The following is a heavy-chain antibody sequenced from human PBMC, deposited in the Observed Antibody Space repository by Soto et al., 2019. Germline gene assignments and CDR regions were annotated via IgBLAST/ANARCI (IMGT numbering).Heavy chain of an antibody. D-gene: IGHD2-2*01. V-gene: IGHV4-4*07. J-gene: IGHJ6*02. Sequence: QVQLQESGPGLVKPSETLSLTCTGSGGSISFYYWNWVRQPAGKGLEWIGRIFTRGATSYNPSLNSRVTMSVDTSKNQFSLQLNSVTAADTAVYFSARGSSTNYYAMDVWGQGTTVTVSS. CDR3: ARGSSTNYYAMDV. CDR1: GGSISFYY. CDR2: IFTRGAT.